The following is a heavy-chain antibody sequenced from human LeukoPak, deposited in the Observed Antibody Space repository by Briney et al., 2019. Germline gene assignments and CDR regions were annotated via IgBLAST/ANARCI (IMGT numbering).Heavy chain of an antibody. Sequence: SGGSLRLSCAASGFTFSSFWMSWVRQAPGKGLEWVSSISSSSSYIYYADSVKGRFTISRDNAKNSLYLQMNSLRAEDTAVYYCASSMGYCSSTSCYFDYWGQGTLVTVSS. CDR3: ASSMGYCSSTSCYFDY. J-gene: IGHJ4*02. CDR1: GFTFSSFW. V-gene: IGHV3-21*01. D-gene: IGHD2-2*01. CDR2: ISSSSSYI.